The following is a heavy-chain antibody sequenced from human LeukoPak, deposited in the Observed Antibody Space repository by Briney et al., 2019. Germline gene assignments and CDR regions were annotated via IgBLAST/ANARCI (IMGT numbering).Heavy chain of an antibody. Sequence: GGSLRLSCAASGFTFSSYAMNWVRQARGKGLEWVSSISGSSSDIYYADSVKGRFTISRDNAKNSLYLQMNSLRAEDTAVYYCARERGLVGATGYYYYYMDVWGKGTTVTVSS. CDR1: GFTFSSYA. V-gene: IGHV3-21*01. D-gene: IGHD1-26*01. CDR3: ARERGLVGATGYYYYYMDV. CDR2: ISGSSSDI. J-gene: IGHJ6*03.